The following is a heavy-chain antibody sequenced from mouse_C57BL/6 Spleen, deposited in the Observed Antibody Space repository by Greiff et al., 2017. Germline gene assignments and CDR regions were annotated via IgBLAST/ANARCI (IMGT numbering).Heavy chain of an antibody. CDR3: ARGEGYPFGY. V-gene: IGHV1-52*01. J-gene: IGHJ3*01. D-gene: IGHD2-3*01. Sequence: QVQLQQPGAELVRPGSSVKLSCKASGYTFTSYWMQWVKQRPIQGLEWIGNIDPSDSDTHYNQKFKDKATLTVDKSSSTTYVQLSSLTSEDSAVCYYARGEGYPFGYWGQGTLVTVSA. CDR2: IDPSDSDT. CDR1: GYTFTSYW.